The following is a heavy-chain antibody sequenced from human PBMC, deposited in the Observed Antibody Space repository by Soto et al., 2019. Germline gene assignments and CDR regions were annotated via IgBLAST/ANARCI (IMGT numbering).Heavy chain of an antibody. CDR3: ARDLYGSRKLYREVLYYYYGVDV. CDR2: IKQDGSEK. J-gene: IGHJ6*02. CDR1: GFTFSNYW. V-gene: IGHV3-7*01. D-gene: IGHD6-13*01. Sequence: PRGSLRLSCAASGFTFSNYWMSWFRQAPGTGLKWVANIKQDGSEKYYLDSVKGRFTISRDNAKNSLYLQMNSLRAEDTAVYYCARDLYGSRKLYREVLYYYYGVDVWGQGT.